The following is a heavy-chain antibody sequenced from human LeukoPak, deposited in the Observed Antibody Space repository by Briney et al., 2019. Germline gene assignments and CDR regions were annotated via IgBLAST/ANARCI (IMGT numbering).Heavy chain of an antibody. V-gene: IGHV1-8*03. CDR1: GYTFTSYD. J-gene: IGHJ4*02. CDR2: MNPNSGNT. D-gene: IGHD4-11*01. Sequence: ASVKVSCKASGYTFTSYDINWVRQAPGQGLEWMGWMNPNSGNTGYAQKFQGRVTITRNTSISTAYMELSSLRSEDTAVSYCARGDPYSTSFHYWGEGTLVTVSS. CDR3: ARGDPYSTSFHY.